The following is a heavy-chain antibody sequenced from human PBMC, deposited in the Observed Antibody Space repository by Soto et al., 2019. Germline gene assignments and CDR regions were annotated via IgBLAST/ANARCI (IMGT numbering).Heavy chain of an antibody. Sequence: GASVKVSCKASGGTFSSYAISWVRQAPGQGLEWMGGIIPIFGTANYAQKFQGRVTITADESTSTAYMELSSLRSEDTAVYYCARVYVGEWLVPDYWGQGTLVTVSS. J-gene: IGHJ4*02. CDR1: GGTFSSYA. D-gene: IGHD6-19*01. CDR3: ARVYVGEWLVPDY. V-gene: IGHV1-69*13. CDR2: IIPIFGTA.